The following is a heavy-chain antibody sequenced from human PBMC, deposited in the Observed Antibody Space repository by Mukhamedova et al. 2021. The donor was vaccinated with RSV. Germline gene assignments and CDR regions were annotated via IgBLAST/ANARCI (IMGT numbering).Heavy chain of an antibody. D-gene: IGHD6-13*01. CDR3: ARVRSSSWYVDY. J-gene: IGHJ4*02. V-gene: IGHV4-39*07. Sequence: NPSLKSRVTISVDTSKNQFSLKLSPVTAADTAVYYCARVRSSSWYVDYWGQGTLVTVSS.